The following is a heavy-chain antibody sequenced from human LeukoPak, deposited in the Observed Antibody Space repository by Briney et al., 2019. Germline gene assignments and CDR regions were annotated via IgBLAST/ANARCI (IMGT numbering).Heavy chain of an antibody. CDR2: INHSGST. Sequence: SETLSLTCAVYGGSFSGYYWSWIRQPPGKGLEWIGEINHSGSTNYNPSLKSRVTISVDTSKNQFSLKLSSVTAADTAVYYCARGWLSPGDYWGQGTLVTVSS. CDR3: ARGWLSPGDY. J-gene: IGHJ4*02. CDR1: GGSFSGYY. D-gene: IGHD3-9*01. V-gene: IGHV4-34*01.